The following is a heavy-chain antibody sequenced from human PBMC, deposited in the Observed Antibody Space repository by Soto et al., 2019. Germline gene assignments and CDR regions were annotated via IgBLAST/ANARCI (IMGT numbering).Heavy chain of an antibody. CDR2: INNSGTT. V-gene: IGHV4-39*07. CDR1: GGSISSSRCH. D-gene: IGHD2-21*02. Sequence: PSETLSLTCTVSGGSISSSRCHWGWIRQPPGKGLEWIACINNSGTTFYNPSLKSRVTLSVDTSKNQFSLKLNSVTAADTAVYYCARDLWGYCGTDCYPLDVWGQGTTVTVSS. CDR3: ARDLWGYCGTDCYPLDV. J-gene: IGHJ6*02.